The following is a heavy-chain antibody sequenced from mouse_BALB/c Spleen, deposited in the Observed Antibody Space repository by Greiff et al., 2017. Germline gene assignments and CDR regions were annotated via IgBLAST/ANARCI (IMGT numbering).Heavy chain of an antibody. CDR1: GFTFSSYA. D-gene: IGHD2-12*01. J-gene: IGHJ3*01. V-gene: IGHV5-6-5*01. Sequence: EVQGVESGGGLVKPGGSLKLSCAASGFTFSSYAMSWVRQTPEKRLEWVASISSGGSTYYPDSVKGRFTISRDNARNILYLQMSSLRSEDTAMYYCARGLYDGFAYWGQGTLVTVSA. CDR2: ISSGGST. CDR3: ARGLYDGFAY.